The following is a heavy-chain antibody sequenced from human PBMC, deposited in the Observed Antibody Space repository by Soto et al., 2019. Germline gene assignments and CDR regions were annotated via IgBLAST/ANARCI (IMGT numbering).Heavy chain of an antibody. J-gene: IGHJ5*02. CDR1: GFTFSSYG. D-gene: IGHD3-3*01. CDR2: ISYDGSNK. V-gene: IGHV3-30*18. CDR3: AKEAVFGVVINYNWFDH. Sequence: QVQLVESGGGVVQPGRSLRLSCAASGFTFSSYGMHWVRQAPGKGLEWVAVISYDGSNKYYADSVKGRFTISRDNSKNTLYLQMNSLRAEDTAVYYCAKEAVFGVVINYNWFDHWGQGTLVTVSS.